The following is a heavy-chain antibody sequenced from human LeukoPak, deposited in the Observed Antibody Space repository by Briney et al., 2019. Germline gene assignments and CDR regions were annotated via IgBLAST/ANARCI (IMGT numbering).Heavy chain of an antibody. V-gene: IGHV4-59*01. CDR3: ARGRGDSRGTSFDY. CDR1: GGSISTYY. Sequence: NPSETLSLTCTVSGGSISTYYWSWIRQPPGKGLEWIGYIYYTGRTTYNPSLRSRVDISIDTSKNQFSLRLNSVTAADTAVYYCARGRGDSRGTSFDYWGQGTLVTVSS. CDR2: IYYTGRT. J-gene: IGHJ4*02. D-gene: IGHD3-22*01.